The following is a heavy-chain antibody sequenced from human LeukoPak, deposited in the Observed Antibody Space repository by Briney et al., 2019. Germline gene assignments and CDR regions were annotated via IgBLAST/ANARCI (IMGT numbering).Heavy chain of an antibody. J-gene: IGHJ6*03. CDR1: GFTFSSYW. CDR3: AREGAYDFWSGYYYYYYMDV. Sequence: GGSLRLSCAASGFTFSSYWMSWVRQAPGKGLEWVANIKQDGSEKYYVDSVKGRFTISRDNAKNSLYLQMNSLRAEDTAVYYCAREGAYDFWSGYYYYYYMDVWGKGTTATVSS. CDR2: IKQDGSEK. D-gene: IGHD3-3*01. V-gene: IGHV3-7*01.